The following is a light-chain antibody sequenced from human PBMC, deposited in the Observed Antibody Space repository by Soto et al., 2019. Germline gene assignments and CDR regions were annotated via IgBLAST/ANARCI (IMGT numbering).Light chain of an antibody. CDR1: SSDIGAYNY. J-gene: IGLJ1*01. CDR3: SSYAGSNNV. CDR2: EVS. Sequence: QSALTQPPSASGSPGQSVTISCTGTSSDIGAYNYVSWYQQHPGKAPKLMIYEVSKRPSGVPDRFSGSKSGNAASLPVSGLQTEDEADYYCSSYAGSNNVFGTGTKLTVL. V-gene: IGLV2-8*01.